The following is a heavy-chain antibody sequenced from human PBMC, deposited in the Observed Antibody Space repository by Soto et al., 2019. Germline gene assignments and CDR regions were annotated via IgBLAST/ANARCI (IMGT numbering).Heavy chain of an antibody. CDR3: AKSLSASPNYFFDS. Sequence: GGSLRLSCAASGFPFSSYAMTWVRQTPGKGLEWVSGISGSGGITYYADSVKGRFTISRDNSNNTLFLQMHSLRADDTAVYYCAKSLSASPNYFFDSWGQGTLVTVSS. J-gene: IGHJ4*02. CDR2: ISGSGGIT. CDR1: GFPFSSYA. D-gene: IGHD1-1*01. V-gene: IGHV3-23*01.